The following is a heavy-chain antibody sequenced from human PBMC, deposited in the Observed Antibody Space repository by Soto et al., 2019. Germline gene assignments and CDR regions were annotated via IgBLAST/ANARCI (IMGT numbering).Heavy chain of an antibody. Sequence: LGGSLRLSCAASGFTFDGYGMSWVRQAPGKGPEWVSGINWNGASTGYADSVKGRFTISRDNAKNSLYLQMSSLRAEDTALYFCARGFSGYDFGLYFDFWGQGTLVTVSS. J-gene: IGHJ4*02. CDR2: INWNGAST. V-gene: IGHV3-20*04. CDR3: ARGFSGYDFGLYFDF. D-gene: IGHD5-12*01. CDR1: GFTFDGYG.